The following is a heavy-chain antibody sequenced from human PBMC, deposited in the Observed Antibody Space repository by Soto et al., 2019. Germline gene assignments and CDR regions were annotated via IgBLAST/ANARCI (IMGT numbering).Heavy chain of an antibody. CDR1: GYTFTRYD. CDR2: MNPNSANT. Sequence: ASVKVSCKTSGYTFTRYDINWVRQATGQGLERMGWMNPNSANTGYAQKFQGRVNMTWNTSITTAYMELSSLTSEDTAVYYCARCLLFSHYSNGYYYSDSWGQGTLVTVSS. CDR3: ARCLLFSHYSNGYYYSDS. J-gene: IGHJ4*02. D-gene: IGHD6-19*01. V-gene: IGHV1-8*01.